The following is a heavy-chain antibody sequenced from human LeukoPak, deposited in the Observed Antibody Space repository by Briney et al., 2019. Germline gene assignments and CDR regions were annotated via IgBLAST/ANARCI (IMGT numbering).Heavy chain of an antibody. CDR3: ARGRGSGHKENWFDP. Sequence: GATVKVSCKASGYTFTTYDINWVRQATGQGLEWMGWMNPNSGNTGYTQKFQGRVTMTRNTSISTAYMELSSLRSEDTAVYYCARGRGSGHKENWFDPWGQGTLVTVSS. J-gene: IGHJ5*02. CDR2: MNPNSGNT. CDR1: GYTFTTYD. D-gene: IGHD6-19*01. V-gene: IGHV1-8*01.